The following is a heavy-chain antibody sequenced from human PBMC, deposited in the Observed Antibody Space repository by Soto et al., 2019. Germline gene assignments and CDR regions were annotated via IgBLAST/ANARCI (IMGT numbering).Heavy chain of an antibody. CDR2: TIPVFNTA. V-gene: IGHV1-69*06. J-gene: IGHJ3*02. CDR1: GGTLSEHG. CDR3: SRGVFGSGNYYTGPSAFDI. D-gene: IGHD3-10*01. Sequence: QVQLEQSGAKVKKPGSSVKVSCKASGGTLSEHGVAWLRQAPGQGLEWMGGTIPVFNTAKYAQKFQGRVTVTADKFTNIAYMELSSLRSEDTAFYFCSRGVFGSGNYYTGPSAFDIWGQGTMVIVSS.